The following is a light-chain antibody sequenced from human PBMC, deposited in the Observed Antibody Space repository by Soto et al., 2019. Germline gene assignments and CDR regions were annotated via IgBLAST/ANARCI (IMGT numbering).Light chain of an antibody. CDR3: SSCTSSIVV. CDR2: EVS. Sequence: QSALTQPASVSGSPGQSITISCTGTSSDVVGYNYVSWYHQHPGKAPKLLIYEVSDRPSGVSNRFSGSKSGNTASLTISGLQAEDEAHYYCSSCTSSIVVFGGGTKLTVL. J-gene: IGLJ2*01. CDR1: SSDVVGYNY. V-gene: IGLV2-14*01.